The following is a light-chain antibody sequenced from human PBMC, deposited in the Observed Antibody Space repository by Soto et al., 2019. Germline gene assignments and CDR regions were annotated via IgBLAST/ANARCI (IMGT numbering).Light chain of an antibody. CDR1: QSISNY. CDR3: QQSYSIPFT. J-gene: IGKJ4*01. CDR2: ATS. V-gene: IGKV1-39*01. Sequence: IQMTQSPSSLSASVGDRVTITCRASQSISNYLNWYQQKPGKDPKLLIYATSSLQSGVPSRFSGTGSGTDFTLTISSLQPEDFATYYCQQSYSIPFTFGGGANVEIK.